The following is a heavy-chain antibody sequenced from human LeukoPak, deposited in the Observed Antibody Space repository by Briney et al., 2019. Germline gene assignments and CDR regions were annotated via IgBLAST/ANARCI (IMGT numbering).Heavy chain of an antibody. D-gene: IGHD6-6*01. CDR1: GGSFSGYY. V-gene: IGHV4-34*01. CDR3: ARRGLNWYSSSSFDY. J-gene: IGHJ4*02. Sequence: SETLSLTCAVYGGSFSGYYWSWIRQPPGKGLEWIGEINHSGSTNYNPSLKSRVTISVDTSKNQFSLKLSSVTAADTAVYYCARRGLNWYSSSSFDYWGQGTLVTVSS. CDR2: INHSGST.